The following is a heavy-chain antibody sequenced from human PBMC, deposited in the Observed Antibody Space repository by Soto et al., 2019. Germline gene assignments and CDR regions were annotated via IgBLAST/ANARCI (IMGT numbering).Heavy chain of an antibody. CDR1: GGTFSSYA. D-gene: IGHD1-20*01. Sequence: QVQLVQSGAEVKKPGSWVKVSCKASGGTFSSYAISWVRQAPGRGLEWMGGIIPIFGTANYAQKFQGRVTITADASTSTAYRELSSLRSEDTGVYYCERGITGTVSYYDGMDVWGPGTTITVSS. V-gene: IGHV1-69*12. CDR2: IIPIFGTA. CDR3: ERGITGTVSYYDGMDV. J-gene: IGHJ6*02.